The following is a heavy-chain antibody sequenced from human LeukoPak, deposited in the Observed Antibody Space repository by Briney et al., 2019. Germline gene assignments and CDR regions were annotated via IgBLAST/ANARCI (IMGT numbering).Heavy chain of an antibody. V-gene: IGHV1-69*13. CDR3: ARPSLYYYEMGRGFDY. J-gene: IGHJ4*02. D-gene: IGHD3-22*01. CDR2: IIPIFGTA. Sequence: SVKVSCKTSGGTFSSYAISWVRQAPGQGLEWMGGIIPIFGTANYAQKFQGRVTITADESTSTAYMELSSLRSEDTAVYYCARPSLYYYEMGRGFDYWGQGTLVTVSS. CDR1: GGTFSSYA.